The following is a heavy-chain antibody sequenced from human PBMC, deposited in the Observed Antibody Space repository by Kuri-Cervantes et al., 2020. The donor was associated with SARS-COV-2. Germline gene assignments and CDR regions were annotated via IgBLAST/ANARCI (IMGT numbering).Heavy chain of an antibody. J-gene: IGHJ3*02. V-gene: IGHV3-21*01. Sequence: GGSLRLSCAASGFTFSTYTMNWVRQAPEKGLEWVSSISSRSSYIYYADSVKGRFTISRDNAKNSLFLQVNSLRAEDTAIYYCARAVDCSSTSCYERVYAFDIWGQGTMVTVSS. CDR3: ARAVDCSSTSCYERVYAFDI. CDR1: GFTFSTYT. CDR2: ISSRSSYI. D-gene: IGHD2-2*01.